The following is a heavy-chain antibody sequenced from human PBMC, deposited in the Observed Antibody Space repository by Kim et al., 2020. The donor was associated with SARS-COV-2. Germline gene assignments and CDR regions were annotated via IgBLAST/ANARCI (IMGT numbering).Heavy chain of an antibody. D-gene: IGHD6-13*01. CDR3: ARSHISTWYPLGHYYYADA. J-gene: IGHJ6*03. CDR2: ISYSGST. Sequence: SETLSLTCTVSGGSISNYYWSWIRQPPGKGLEWIGYISYSGSTKYNPSVASRVAISVDTSKSQLSPKLTSVTAADTAVYYCARSHISTWYPLGHYYYADAGGNGTTVTVSS. CDR1: GGSISNYY. V-gene: IGHV4-59*08.